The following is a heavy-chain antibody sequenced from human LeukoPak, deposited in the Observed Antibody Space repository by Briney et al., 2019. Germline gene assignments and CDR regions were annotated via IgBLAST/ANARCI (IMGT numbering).Heavy chain of an antibody. CDR1: GFTFSSYA. CDR3: AKRGYYDSSGYYSSFEG. J-gene: IGHJ4*02. D-gene: IGHD3-22*01. V-gene: IGHV3-23*01. CDR2: ISVSGGPT. Sequence: GGSLRLSCAASGFTFSSYAMSWVRQAPGKGLEWVSTISVSGGPTYYADSVKGHFTISRDNSKNTLYLQMNRLRAEDTAVYYCAKRGYYDSSGYYSSFEGWGQGTLVTVSS.